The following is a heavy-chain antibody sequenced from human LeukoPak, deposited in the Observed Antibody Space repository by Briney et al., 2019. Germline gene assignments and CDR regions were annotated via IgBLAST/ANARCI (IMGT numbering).Heavy chain of an antibody. J-gene: IGHJ5*02. D-gene: IGHD3-22*01. CDR2: IIPIFGTA. CDR1: GGTFSSYA. Sequence: GASVKVSCKASGGTFSSYAISWVRQAPGQGLEWMGGIIPIFGTANYAQKFQGRVTITTDESTSTAHMELSSLRSEDTAVYYCARQGGDTYYYDSSGYLDNWFDPWGQGTLVTVSS. CDR3: ARQGGDTYYYDSSGYLDNWFDP. V-gene: IGHV1-69*05.